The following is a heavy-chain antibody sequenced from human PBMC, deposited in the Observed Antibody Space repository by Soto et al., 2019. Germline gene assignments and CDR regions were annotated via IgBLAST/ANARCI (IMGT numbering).Heavy chain of an antibody. V-gene: IGHV4-59*01. D-gene: IGHD6-25*01. CDR1: GGSLGSYY. Sequence: PSETLSLTCTVSGGSLGSYYWTWIRQSPGKGLEWIGYVYFSGNTNYNPSLKSRVTISIDTSKNQFSLRLAPVTAADTAFYYCGSVRPSGYVLSWGQGTLVTVSS. J-gene: IGHJ5*02. CDR3: GSVRPSGYVLS. CDR2: VYFSGNT.